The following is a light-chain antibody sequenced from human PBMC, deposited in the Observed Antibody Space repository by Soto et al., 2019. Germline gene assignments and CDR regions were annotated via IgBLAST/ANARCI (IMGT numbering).Light chain of an antibody. CDR2: AAS. CDR1: QVITSD. CDR3: LQLNTYPWT. V-gene: IGKV1-17*01. Sequence: IELTQSPASLSVSVGDRPSLTCRSSQVITSDLGWYQQKPGKAPKRLIYAASTRQSGIPSRFSGSGSGTEFTLTISSLQPEDVATYYCLQLNTYPWTLGQGTKVDIK. J-gene: IGKJ1*01.